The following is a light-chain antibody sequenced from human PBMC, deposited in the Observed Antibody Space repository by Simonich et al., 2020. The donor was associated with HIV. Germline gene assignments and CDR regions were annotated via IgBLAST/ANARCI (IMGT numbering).Light chain of an antibody. Sequence: DIVMTQSPDSLAVSLGERATINCKSSQSVLYSSNNKNYLAWYQLKPGQPPKLLIYWASTRESWVPDRFSGSGSGTDFTLTISSLQAEDVAVYYCQQYYSTPPITFGGGTKVEIK. V-gene: IGKV4-1*01. CDR2: WAS. CDR1: QSVLYSSNNKNY. J-gene: IGKJ4*01. CDR3: QQYYSTPPIT.